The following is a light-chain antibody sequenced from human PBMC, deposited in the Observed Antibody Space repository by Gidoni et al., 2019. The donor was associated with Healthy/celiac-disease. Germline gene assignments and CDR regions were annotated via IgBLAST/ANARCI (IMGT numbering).Light chain of an antibody. Sequence: IVLPQSPGTLSLSPGERATLSCRSSQSVSSSYLAWYQQKPGQAPRLLIDGASSRATGIQDRFRGSGSGTDFTLTISRLEPEDFAVYYCQQYGSSPPVTFGGGTKVEIK. J-gene: IGKJ4*01. CDR3: QQYGSSPPVT. V-gene: IGKV3-20*01. CDR1: QSVSSSY. CDR2: GAS.